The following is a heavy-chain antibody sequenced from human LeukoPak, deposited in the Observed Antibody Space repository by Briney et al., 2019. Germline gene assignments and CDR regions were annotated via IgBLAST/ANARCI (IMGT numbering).Heavy chain of an antibody. J-gene: IGHJ6*03. CDR1: GFTFSSYA. D-gene: IGHD2-21*02. V-gene: IGHV3-23*01. Sequence: GGSLRLSCAASGFTFSSYAMSWVRQAPGKGLEWVSAISGSGGSTYYADSVKGRFTISRDNSKNTLYLQMNSLRAEGTAVYYCAKDLLAYCSGDCYSPTGSYMDVWGKGTTVTVSS. CDR2: ISGSGGST. CDR3: AKDLLAYCSGDCYSPTGSYMDV.